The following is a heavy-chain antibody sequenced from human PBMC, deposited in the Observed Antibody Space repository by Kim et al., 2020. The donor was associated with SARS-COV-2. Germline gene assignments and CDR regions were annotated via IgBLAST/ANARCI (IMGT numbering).Heavy chain of an antibody. V-gene: IGHV4-4*09. J-gene: IGHJ4*02. D-gene: IGHD6-19*01. CDR3: ARRYSSGWYKGGYFDY. Sequence: SLKSRVTISVDTSKHQFSLKLSSVTAADKAVYYCARRYSSGWYKGGYFDYWGQGTLVTVSS.